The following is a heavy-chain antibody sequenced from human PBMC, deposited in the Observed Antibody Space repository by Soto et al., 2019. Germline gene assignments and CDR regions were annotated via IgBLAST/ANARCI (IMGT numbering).Heavy chain of an antibody. D-gene: IGHD6-13*01. Sequence: SETLSLTCAVSGYSISSGYYWGWIRQPPGKGLEWIGSIYHSGSTYYNPSLKSRVTISVDTSKNQFSLKLSSVTAADTAVYYCAGRSAAGSLHYFDYWGQGTLVTVSS. CDR2: IYHSGST. CDR3: AGRSAAGSLHYFDY. V-gene: IGHV4-38-2*01. J-gene: IGHJ4*02. CDR1: GYSISSGYY.